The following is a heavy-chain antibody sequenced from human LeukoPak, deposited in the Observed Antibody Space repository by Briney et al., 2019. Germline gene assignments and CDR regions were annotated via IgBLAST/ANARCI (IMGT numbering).Heavy chain of an antibody. Sequence: GGSLRLSCAASGFTFSNYGMNWVRQAPGKGLEWVSFTDTSGRYVYYGDAVKGRFTISRDNAKNLLFLQMNSLRAEDTAVYYCARGDLYGVTGIYWGQGTLVTVSS. D-gene: IGHD1-20*01. J-gene: IGHJ4*02. CDR3: ARGDLYGVTGIY. CDR2: TDTSGRYV. V-gene: IGHV3-21*06. CDR1: GFTFSNYG.